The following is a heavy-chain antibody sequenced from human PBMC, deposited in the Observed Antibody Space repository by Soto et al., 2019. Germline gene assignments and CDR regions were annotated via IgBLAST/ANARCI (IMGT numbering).Heavy chain of an antibody. CDR2: INPILSMS. Sequence: QVQLVQYGAEVKRPGSSVKVSWKASGDTFTFYSINWVRQAPGLGLEWMGRINPILSMSNYAQRFQGRVTMTADKSTSTAYMELSSLRSEDTAIYYCASSYGSGYRAFDYWGQGALVTVSS. CDR3: ASSYGSGYRAFDY. V-gene: IGHV1-69*02. D-gene: IGHD3-10*01. CDR1: GDTFTFYS. J-gene: IGHJ4*02.